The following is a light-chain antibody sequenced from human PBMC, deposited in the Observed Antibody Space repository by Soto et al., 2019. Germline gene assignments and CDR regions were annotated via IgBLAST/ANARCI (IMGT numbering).Light chain of an antibody. Sequence: QSALTQPASVSGSPGQSIAISCTGTSSDVGGYKYVSWYQQHPGKAPKLMIYDVSNWPSGVSDRFSGSKSGNTASLTISGLQAEDEADYYCTSYTSSSTYVFGTGTQLTVL. V-gene: IGLV2-14*01. CDR2: DVS. CDR3: TSYTSSSTYV. CDR1: SSDVGGYKY. J-gene: IGLJ1*01.